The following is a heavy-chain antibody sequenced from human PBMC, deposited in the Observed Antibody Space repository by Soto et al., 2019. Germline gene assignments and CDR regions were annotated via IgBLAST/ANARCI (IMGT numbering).Heavy chain of an antibody. V-gene: IGHV2-5*01. CDR1: GFSLTTSGVG. CDR2: IYWSGDE. CDR3: ARGLATLPVFAFDI. J-gene: IGHJ3*02. D-gene: IGHD6-6*01. Sequence: SGPTLVNPPQTLTLTCSFSGFSLTTSGVGVGWIRQSPGKALEWLSLIYWSGDEHYRPSLKSRLSIFKDTSKNHVVLTMTDMDPADTGTYYCARGLATLPVFAFDIWGRGTMVTVSS.